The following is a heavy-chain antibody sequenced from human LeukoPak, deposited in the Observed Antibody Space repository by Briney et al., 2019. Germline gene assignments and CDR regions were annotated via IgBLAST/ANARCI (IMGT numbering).Heavy chain of an antibody. V-gene: IGHV1-8*01. CDR2: MNPNSGNT. CDR3: AIRTHVNIVATLGERVKKGLDY. Sequence: ASVKVSCKASGYTFTSYDINWLRQATGQGLEWMGWMNPNSGNTGYAQKFQGRVTMTKNTSMSTAYMELSSLRSEDTAVYYCAIRTHVNIVATLGERVKKGLDYWGQGTPVTVSS. D-gene: IGHD5-12*01. CDR1: GYTFTSYD. J-gene: IGHJ4*02.